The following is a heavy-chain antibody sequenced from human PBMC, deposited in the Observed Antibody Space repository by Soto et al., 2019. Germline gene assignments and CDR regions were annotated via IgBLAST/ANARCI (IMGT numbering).Heavy chain of an antibody. V-gene: IGHV4-39*01. D-gene: IGHD2-15*01. CDR2: IYYSGST. J-gene: IGHJ4*02. CDR3: ARRRAVGYCSGGSCYSGYYFDY. Sequence: QLQLQESGPGLVKPSETLSLTCTVSGGSLSSSSYYWGWIRQPPGKGLEWIGSIYYSGSTYYNPSLKSRVPISVDTSKNQFSLKLSSVTAADTAVYYCARRRAVGYCSGGSCYSGYYFDYWGQGTLVTVSS. CDR1: GGSLSSSSYY.